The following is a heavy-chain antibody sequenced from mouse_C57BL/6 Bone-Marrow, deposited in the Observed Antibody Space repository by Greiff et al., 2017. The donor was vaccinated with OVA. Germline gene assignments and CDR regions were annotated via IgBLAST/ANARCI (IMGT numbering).Heavy chain of an antibody. CDR2: ISSGGSYT. D-gene: IGHD1-1*01. CDR1: GFTFSSYG. CDR3: ARHPDGSSYWYFDV. V-gene: IGHV5-6*01. J-gene: IGHJ1*03. Sequence: EVKVVESGGDLVKPGGSLKLSCAASGFTFSSYGMSWVRQTPDKRLEWVATISSGGSYTYYPDSVKGRFTISRDNAKNTLYLQMSSLKSEDTAMYYCARHPDGSSYWYFDVWGTGTTVTVSS.